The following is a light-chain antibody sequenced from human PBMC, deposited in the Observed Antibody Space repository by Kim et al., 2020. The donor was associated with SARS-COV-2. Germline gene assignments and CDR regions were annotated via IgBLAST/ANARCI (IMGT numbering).Light chain of an antibody. CDR1: SSDIGGYSY. V-gene: IGLV2-14*03. J-gene: IGLJ1*01. CDR2: DVS. CDR3: CSYTTISTYV. Sequence: GQSIAISCTGTSSDIGGYSYVSWYQQHPGKAPKLMIYDVSNRPSGVSDRFSGTKSGNTASLTISGLRAEDEADYYCCSYTTISTYVFGTGTKVTVL.